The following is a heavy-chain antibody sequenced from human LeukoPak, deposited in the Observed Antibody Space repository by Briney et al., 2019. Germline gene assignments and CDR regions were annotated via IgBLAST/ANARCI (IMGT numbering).Heavy chain of an antibody. CDR1: GGTFSSYA. V-gene: IGHV1-69*05. D-gene: IGHD3-22*01. CDR2: IIPIFGTA. CDR3: ARVDITMIVGVRLFKTDL. J-gene: IGHJ4*02. Sequence: SVKVSCKASGGTFSSYAISWVRQAPGQGLEWMGRIIPIFGTANYAQKFQGRVTITTDESTSTAYMELSSLRSEDTAVYYCARVDITMIVGVRLFKTDLWGQGTLVTVSS.